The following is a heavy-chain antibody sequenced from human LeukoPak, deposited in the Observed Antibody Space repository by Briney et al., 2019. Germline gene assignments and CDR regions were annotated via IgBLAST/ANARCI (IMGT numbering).Heavy chain of an antibody. CDR2: IYYSGST. V-gene: IGHV4-31*03. CDR1: GGSISSGGYY. Sequence: SETLSLTCTVSGGSISSGGYYWSWIRQHPGKGLEWIGYIYYSGSTYYNPSLKSRVTISVDTSKNQFSLKLSSVTAADTAVYYCASSYYVLGEYGMDVWGQGTTVTVSS. D-gene: IGHD3-16*01. J-gene: IGHJ6*02. CDR3: ASSYYVLGEYGMDV.